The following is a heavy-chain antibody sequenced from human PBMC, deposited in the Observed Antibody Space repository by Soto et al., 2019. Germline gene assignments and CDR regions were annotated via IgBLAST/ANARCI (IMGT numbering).Heavy chain of an antibody. V-gene: IGHV1-2*02. CDR3: ATRDYDILTGYLHI. J-gene: IGHJ1*01. CDR1: EHTSTIYY. D-gene: IGHD3-9*01. Sequence: QAHLVQSGAEVRKPGASVKVSCQALEHTSTIYYIHWVRQARGQGHEWMGWINADSGDTTYAEDFRGRVTFTRDTATSTFHMELSRLRLADSAMYFCATRDYDILTGYLHIWGQGTLITVSS. CDR2: INADSGDT.